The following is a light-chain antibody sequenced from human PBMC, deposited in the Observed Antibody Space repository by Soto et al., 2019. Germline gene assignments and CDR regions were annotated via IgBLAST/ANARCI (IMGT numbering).Light chain of an antibody. Sequence: LTQAACVSGSPGQSITISCTGTISDIGRYNYVSWFQQHPGKVPKLVIFEVNYRPSGVSDRFSGSKSGNTASLTITGLQAEDEADYYCTSCITANTRCVFGSGTKVTVL. J-gene: IGLJ1*01. CDR2: EVN. CDR1: ISDIGRYNY. CDR3: TSCITANTRCV. V-gene: IGLV2-14*01.